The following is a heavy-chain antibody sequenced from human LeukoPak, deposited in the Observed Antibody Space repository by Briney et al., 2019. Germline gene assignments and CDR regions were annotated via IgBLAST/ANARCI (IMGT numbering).Heavy chain of an antibody. V-gene: IGHV3-33*08. CDR2: IWYDGSNK. CDR1: GFTFSSYA. Sequence: GGSLRLSCAASGFTFSSYAMSWVRQAPGKGLEWVAVIWYDGSNKYYADSVKGRFTISRDNSKSTLYLQMNSLRAEDTAVYYCARPVRYSSGWYGYYFDYWGQGTLVTVSS. J-gene: IGHJ4*02. D-gene: IGHD6-19*01. CDR3: ARPVRYSSGWYGYYFDY.